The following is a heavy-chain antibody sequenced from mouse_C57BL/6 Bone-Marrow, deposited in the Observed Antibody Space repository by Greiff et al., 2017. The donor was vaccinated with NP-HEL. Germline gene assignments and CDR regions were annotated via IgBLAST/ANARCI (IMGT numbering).Heavy chain of an antibody. D-gene: IGHD2-10*01. Sequence: VQLQPSGAELVRPGASVKLSCTASGFNIKDDYMHWVKQRPEQGLEWIGWIDPENGDTEYASKFQGKATITADTSSNTAYLQLSSLTSEDTAVYYCTTSYYGNLYWGQGTTLTVSS. V-gene: IGHV14-4*01. CDR2: IDPENGDT. J-gene: IGHJ2*01. CDR3: TTSYYGNLY. CDR1: GFNIKDDY.